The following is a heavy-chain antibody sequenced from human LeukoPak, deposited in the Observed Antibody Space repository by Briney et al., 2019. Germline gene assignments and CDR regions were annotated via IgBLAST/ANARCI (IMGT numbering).Heavy chain of an antibody. V-gene: IGHV5-51*01. D-gene: IGHD3-3*01. CDR3: ARTNADDFWSGYYLGWFDP. J-gene: IGHJ5*02. CDR2: IYPGDSDT. Sequence: GESLKISCKGSGYSFTSYWIGWVRQMPGKGLEWMGIIYPGDSDTRYSPSFQGQVTISADKSISTAYLQWSSLKASDTAMYYCARTNADDFWSGYYLGWFDPWDQGTLVTVSS. CDR1: GYSFTSYW.